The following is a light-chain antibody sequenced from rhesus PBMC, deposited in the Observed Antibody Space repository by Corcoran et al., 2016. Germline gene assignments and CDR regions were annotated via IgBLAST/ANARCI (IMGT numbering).Light chain of an antibody. CDR2: NVN. CDR3: LLYYSGLHI. J-gene: IGLJ1*01. CDR1: SGPVTSENY. V-gene: IGLV7-76*01. Sequence: QAVVTQESSMTVSSGGTVTLTCGSSSGPVTSENYPNWFRQVPGQVPENLIFNVNNKHSWTPVRFSGSLAGGKAALTLSGAQPEDDADYYCLLYYSGLHIFGGGTRLTVL.